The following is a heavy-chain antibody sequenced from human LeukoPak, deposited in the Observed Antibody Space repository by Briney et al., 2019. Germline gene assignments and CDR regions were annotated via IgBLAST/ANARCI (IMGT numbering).Heavy chain of an antibody. D-gene: IGHD3-10*01. CDR1: GFTFDDYG. Sequence: PGGSLRLSCAASGFTFDDYGMSWVRQAPGKGLEWVSGINWNGGSTGYADSVKGRFTISRDNAKNSLYLQMNSLRAEDTALYHCARALLPPTHPIHDAFDIWGQGTMVTVSS. J-gene: IGHJ3*02. CDR2: INWNGGST. CDR3: ARALLPPTHPIHDAFDI. V-gene: IGHV3-20*01.